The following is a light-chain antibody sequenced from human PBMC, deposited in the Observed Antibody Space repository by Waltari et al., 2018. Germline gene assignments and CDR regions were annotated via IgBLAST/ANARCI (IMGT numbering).Light chain of an antibody. CDR1: QSVGRS. CDR3: QHYVRLPVT. CDR2: GAS. V-gene: IGKV3-20*01. Sequence: EIVLTQSPGTLSLSPGERVTLSCRATQSVGRSLAWYQQTPGQDPRLLIYGASSRATGIPDRCGGSGSGTDFSLTISRLAPDDLSVYYCQHYVRLPVTFGQGTKVEI. J-gene: IGKJ1*01.